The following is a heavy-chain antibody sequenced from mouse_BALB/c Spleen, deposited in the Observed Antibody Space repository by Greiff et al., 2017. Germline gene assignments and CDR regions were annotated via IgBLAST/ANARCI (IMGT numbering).Heavy chain of an antibody. CDR3: ARWREKHGLYAMDY. CDR2: ISSGSSTI. Sequence: EVMLVESGGGLVQPGGSRKLSCAASGFTFSSFGMHWVRQAPEKGLEWVAYISSGSSTIYYADTVKGRFTISRDNPKNTLFLQMTSLRSEDTAMYYCARWREKHGLYAMDYWGQGTSVTVSS. J-gene: IGHJ4*01. V-gene: IGHV5-17*02. CDR1: GFTFSSFG.